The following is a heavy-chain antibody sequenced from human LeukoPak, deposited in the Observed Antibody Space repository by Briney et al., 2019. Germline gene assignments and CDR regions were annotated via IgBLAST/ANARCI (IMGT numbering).Heavy chain of an antibody. CDR3: ARGGQQLRHIDF. CDR1: GGLISISTYY. Sequence: SETLSLTCTVSGGLISISTYYWGWIRQPPGEGLEWIGSIYYSGTTHYNPSLKSRVTIAVDTSKNQFSLKLISVTAADTALYYCARGGQQLRHIDFWGQGILVTVSS. CDR2: IYYSGTT. J-gene: IGHJ4*02. V-gene: IGHV4-39*07. D-gene: IGHD6-13*01.